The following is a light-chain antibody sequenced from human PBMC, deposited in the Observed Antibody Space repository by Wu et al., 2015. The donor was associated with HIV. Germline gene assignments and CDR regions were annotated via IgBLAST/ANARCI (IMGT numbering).Light chain of an antibody. CDR2: DAS. CDR1: QSITIS. CDR3: QQRRSWPVT. Sequence: EIVLTQSPATLALSPGERATLSCRASQSITISLARYQQTPGQAPRLLIYDASNRATGIPARFSGSGSGTDFTLTISSLEPEDFAIYYCQQRRSWPVTFGGGTKVEI. J-gene: IGKJ4*01. V-gene: IGKV3-11*01.